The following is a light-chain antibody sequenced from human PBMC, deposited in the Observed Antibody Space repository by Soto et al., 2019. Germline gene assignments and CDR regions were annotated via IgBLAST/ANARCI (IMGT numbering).Light chain of an antibody. Sequence: QAVVTQPASVSGSPGQSITISCTGTSSDVGAYNRVSWYQQYPGKAPKVIIYEVSNRPSGVSYRFSGSKSGNTASLTISGLQAEDEADYYCNAFTTTSTYVFGTGTKVTVL. J-gene: IGLJ1*01. CDR1: SSDVGAYNR. V-gene: IGLV2-14*01. CDR3: NAFTTTSTYV. CDR2: EVS.